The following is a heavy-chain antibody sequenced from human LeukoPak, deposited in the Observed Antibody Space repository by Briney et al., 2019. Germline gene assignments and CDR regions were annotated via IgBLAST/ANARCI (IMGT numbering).Heavy chain of an antibody. Sequence: PSETLSLTCTVSGGSISSYYWSWIRQPPGKGLEWIGYIYYSGCTYYNPSLKSRVTISVDTSKNQFSLKLSSVTAADTAVYYCARGIAAAGPLYYYYYYGMDVWGQGTTVTVSS. CDR1: GGSISSYY. CDR2: IYYSGCT. J-gene: IGHJ6*02. V-gene: IGHV4-59*08. D-gene: IGHD6-13*01. CDR3: ARGIAAAGPLYYYYYYGMDV.